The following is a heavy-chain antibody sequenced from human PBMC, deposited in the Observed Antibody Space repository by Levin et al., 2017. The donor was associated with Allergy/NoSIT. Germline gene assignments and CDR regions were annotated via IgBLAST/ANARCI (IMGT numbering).Heavy chain of an antibody. CDR2: ISSSSSYT. Sequence: PGGSLRLSCAASGFTFSDYYMSWIRQAPGKGLEWVSYISSSSSYTNYADSVKGRFTISRDNAKNSLYLQMNSLRAEDPAVYYCARDAPDTSGPPLCNYGMDVWGQGTTVTVSS. J-gene: IGHJ6*02. CDR3: ARDAPDTSGPPLCNYGMDV. V-gene: IGHV3-11*05. D-gene: IGHD3-22*01. CDR1: GFTFSDYY.